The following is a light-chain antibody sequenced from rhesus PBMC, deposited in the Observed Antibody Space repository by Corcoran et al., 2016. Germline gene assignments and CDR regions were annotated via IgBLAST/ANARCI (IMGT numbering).Light chain of an antibody. Sequence: DIQMTQSPSSLSASVGDRVTLTCRASQDITNWLAWYQQKPGKAPKLLIYKASSLQSGVPSRFSGGGSWTDFTLTISSLQPEDFATYVCQQYKSAPPTFGQGTKVEIK. CDR2: KAS. CDR1: QDITNW. CDR3: QQYKSAPPT. J-gene: IGKJ1*01. V-gene: IGKV1-21*01.